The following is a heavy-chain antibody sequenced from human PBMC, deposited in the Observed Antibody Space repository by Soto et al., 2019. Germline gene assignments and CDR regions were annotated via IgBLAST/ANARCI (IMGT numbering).Heavy chain of an antibody. J-gene: IGHJ4*02. Sequence: QITLKESGPTLVKPTQTLTLTCTFSGFSLSTSGVGVGWIRQPPGKALEWLAVIYWDDDKRSSSSLKSRLTITKDTSKNQVVLTMTNMDPVDTATYYCAHHPYYGLAPYSFDYWGQGILGTVSS. D-gene: IGHD3-10*01. CDR3: AHHPYYGLAPYSFDY. CDR1: GFSLSTSGVG. V-gene: IGHV2-5*02. CDR2: IYWDDDK.